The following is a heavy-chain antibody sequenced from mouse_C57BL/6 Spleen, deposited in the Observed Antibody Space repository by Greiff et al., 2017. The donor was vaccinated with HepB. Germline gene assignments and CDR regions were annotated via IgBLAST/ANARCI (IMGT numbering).Heavy chain of an antibody. CDR3: TREGGYYAMDY. J-gene: IGHJ4*01. V-gene: IGHV5-9-1*02. CDR2: ISSGGDYI. Sequence: EVKLVESGEGLVKPGGSLKLSCAASGFTFSSYAMSWVRQTPEKRLEWVAYISSGGDYIYYADTVKGRFTISRDNARNTLYLQMSSLKSEDTAMYYCTREGGYYAMDYWGQGTSVTVSS. CDR1: GFTFSSYA.